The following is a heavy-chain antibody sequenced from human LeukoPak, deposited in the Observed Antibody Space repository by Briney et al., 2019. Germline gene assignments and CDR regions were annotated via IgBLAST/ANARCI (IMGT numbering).Heavy chain of an antibody. Sequence: SETLSLTCTVSGGSISSYYWNWIRQPPGKGLERIGYIYYSGSTNYNPSLKSRVTISLDTSKNQFSLRLTSVTAADTAVYYCARHDGVVTANDYWGQGALVTVSS. CDR3: ARHDGVVTANDY. CDR2: IYYSGST. D-gene: IGHD2-21*02. J-gene: IGHJ4*02. CDR1: GGSISSYY. V-gene: IGHV4-59*08.